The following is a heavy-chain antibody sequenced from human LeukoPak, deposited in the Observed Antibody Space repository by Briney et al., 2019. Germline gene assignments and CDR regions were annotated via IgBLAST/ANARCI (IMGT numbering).Heavy chain of an antibody. CDR1: GYTFTSYY. D-gene: IGHD3-3*01. CDR3: ARDRPRGGWFDP. J-gene: IGHJ5*02. Sequence: ASVKVSCKASGYTFTSYYMHWVRQAPGQGLEWMGIINPSGGSTSYAQKFQGRVTMTGDTSTSTVYMELSSLRSEDTAVYYCARDRPRGGWFDPWGQGTLVTVSS. CDR2: INPSGGST. V-gene: IGHV1-46*01.